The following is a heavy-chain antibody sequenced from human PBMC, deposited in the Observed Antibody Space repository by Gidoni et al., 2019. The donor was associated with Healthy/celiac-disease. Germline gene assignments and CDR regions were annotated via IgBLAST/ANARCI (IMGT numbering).Heavy chain of an antibody. Sequence: QVQLVQSGAEVKKPGASVEVSCKVSGYTFTSYDINWVRQATGQGLEWMGWMNPNSGNTGYAQKFQRRVTMTRNTSISTAYMELSSLRSEDTAVYSCASAFRLAGTSDYFAYWGQGTLVTVSS. V-gene: IGHV1-8*01. J-gene: IGHJ4*02. D-gene: IGHD6-19*01. CDR2: MNPNSGNT. CDR3: ASAFRLAGTSDYFAY. CDR1: GYTFTSYD.